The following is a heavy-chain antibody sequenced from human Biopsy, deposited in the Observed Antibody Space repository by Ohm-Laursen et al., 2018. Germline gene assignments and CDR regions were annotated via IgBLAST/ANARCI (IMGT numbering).Heavy chain of an antibody. J-gene: IGHJ1*01. Sequence: SVKVSCKAPGGTFSNYGVNWVRQAPGQGLEWLGGNIPILGTGNYAQKFQDRVTVAADTSTSTATMELHSLRSDDTAVYYCATKLTGYFHHWGQGTLVIVSS. V-gene: IGHV1-69*06. CDR2: NIPILGTG. CDR1: GGTFSNYG. D-gene: IGHD3-9*01. CDR3: ATKLTGYFHH.